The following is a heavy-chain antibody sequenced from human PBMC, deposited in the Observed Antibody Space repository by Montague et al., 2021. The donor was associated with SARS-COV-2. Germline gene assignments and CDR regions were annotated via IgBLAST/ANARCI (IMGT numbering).Heavy chain of an antibody. Sequence: PALVKPTQTLTLTCTFSGFSLNTSGEGVGWVRQPPGKALEWLALIYWDDDKRYSPSLKSRSTISKDTTKNELVLTVANMDPVDTATYYCARYVDYGSWFDPWGQGTLVTVSS. D-gene: IGHD4-17*01. CDR1: GFSLNTSGEG. V-gene: IGHV2-5*02. CDR2: IYWDDDK. CDR3: ARYVDYGSWFDP. J-gene: IGHJ5*02.